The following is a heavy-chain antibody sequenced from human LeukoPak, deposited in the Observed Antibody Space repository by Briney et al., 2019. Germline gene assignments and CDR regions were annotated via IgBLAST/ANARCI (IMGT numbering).Heavy chain of an antibody. J-gene: IGHJ3*02. CDR1: GGSISSGSYY. CDR3: ARDQASSWYGIDAFDI. Sequence: PSETLSLTCTVSGGSISSGSYYWSWIRQPAGKGLEWIGRIYTSGSTNYNPSLKSRVTISVDTSKNQFSLKLSSVTAADTAVYYCARDQASSWYGIDAFDIWGQGTMVTVSS. V-gene: IGHV4-61*02. D-gene: IGHD6-13*01. CDR2: IYTSGST.